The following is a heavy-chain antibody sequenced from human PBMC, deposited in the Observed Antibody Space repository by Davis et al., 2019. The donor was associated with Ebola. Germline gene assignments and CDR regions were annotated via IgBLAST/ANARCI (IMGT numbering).Heavy chain of an antibody. J-gene: IGHJ4*02. CDR2: TYYRSKWFV. Sequence: SQTLSLTCAISGDSVSSHTAAWNWIRQSPSRGLEWLGRTYYRSKWFVDYAVSMKSRMTITSDTSKNHFSLQLSSVTPEDTAVYYCARDPSYDQGYDYWGQGILVTVSS. V-gene: IGHV6-1*01. D-gene: IGHD3-22*01. CDR1: GDSVSSHTAA. CDR3: ARDPSYDQGYDY.